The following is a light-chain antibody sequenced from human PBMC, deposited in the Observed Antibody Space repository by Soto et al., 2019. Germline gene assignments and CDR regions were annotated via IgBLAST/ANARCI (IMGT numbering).Light chain of an antibody. CDR3: QQYNTYSWT. CDR1: QDISNY. V-gene: IGKV1-33*01. J-gene: IGKJ1*01. CDR2: DAS. Sequence: DIQMTQSRSSLSASVGETVTTTCQANQDISNYLNWYQQKQGKAPKILIYDASNLETGVPSRFSGSGYGTEFNLTISSLQTDDFATYYCQQYNTYSWTFGQGTKVDI.